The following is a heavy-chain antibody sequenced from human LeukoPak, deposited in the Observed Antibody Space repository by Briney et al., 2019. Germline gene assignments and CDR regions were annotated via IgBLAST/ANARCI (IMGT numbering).Heavy chain of an antibody. CDR3: ARADIVVVVAASNWFDP. CDR1: GYTFTSYG. V-gene: IGHV1-18*01. D-gene: IGHD2-15*01. Sequence: ASVKVSCKGSGYTFTSYGISWVRQAPGQGLECVGWISAYNGNTNYAQKLQGRVTMTTDTSTSTAYMELRSLRSDDTAVHYCARADIVVVVAASNWFDPWGQGTLVTVSS. J-gene: IGHJ5*02. CDR2: ISAYNGNT.